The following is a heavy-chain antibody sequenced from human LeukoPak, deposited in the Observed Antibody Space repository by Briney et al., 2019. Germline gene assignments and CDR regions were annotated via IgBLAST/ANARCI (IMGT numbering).Heavy chain of an antibody. CDR2: ISGRGGST. CDR1: GFTFSSYG. V-gene: IGHV3-23*01. D-gene: IGHD3-22*01. Sequence: GGSLRLSCAASGFTFSSYGMSWVREAPGEGLEWVSGISGRGGSTYYADSVKGRFTISRDNSKNTVYLQMSSLRAEDTAVYYCAKDSAYDSSGYYLYYFDYWGQGTLVTVSS. J-gene: IGHJ4*02. CDR3: AKDSAYDSSGYYLYYFDY.